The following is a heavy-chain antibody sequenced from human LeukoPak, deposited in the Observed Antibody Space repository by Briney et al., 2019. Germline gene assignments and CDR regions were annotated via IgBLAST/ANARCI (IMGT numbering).Heavy chain of an antibody. Sequence: SETLSLTCAVYGGSFSGYYWSWIRQPPGKGLEWIGEINHSGSTNYNPSLKSRVTISVDTSKNQFSLRLSSVTAADTAVYYCASLWPYQLSAFDIWGQGTMVTVSS. CDR1: GGSFSGYY. V-gene: IGHV4-34*01. D-gene: IGHD2-2*01. J-gene: IGHJ3*02. CDR2: INHSGST. CDR3: ASLWPYQLSAFDI.